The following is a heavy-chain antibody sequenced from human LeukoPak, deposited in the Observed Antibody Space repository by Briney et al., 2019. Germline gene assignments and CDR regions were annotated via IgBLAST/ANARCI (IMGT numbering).Heavy chain of an antibody. CDR3: ARGPNKSDGGNSGSAWFDP. D-gene: IGHD4-23*01. CDR2: MNPNRGNT. CDR1: GYTFTTYD. Sequence: ASVKVSCKASGYTFTTYDINWVRQATGQGLEWMGWMNPNRGNTGYAQKFQGRVTMTRNTSISTAYMELSSLRSEDTAVYCCARGPNKSDGGNSGSAWFDPWGQGTLVTVSS. J-gene: IGHJ5*02. V-gene: IGHV1-8*01.